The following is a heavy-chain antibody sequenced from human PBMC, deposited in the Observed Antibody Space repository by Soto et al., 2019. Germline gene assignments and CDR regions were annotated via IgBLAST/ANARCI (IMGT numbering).Heavy chain of an antibody. CDR3: VKGLNIDYNSGWLYFDY. J-gene: IGHJ4*02. Sequence: EVQLVESGGDLAQPGRSLRLSCAASGFKFDDYTMHWVRQTPGRGLEWVSSISWSSVNLDYRDSVKGRFTISRNNAKNXXYLQMNSLRVEDTALYYWVKGLNIDYNSGWLYFDYWGQGTVVTVSS. D-gene: IGHD6-19*01. V-gene: IGHV3-9*01. CDR1: GFKFDDYT. CDR2: ISWSSVNL.